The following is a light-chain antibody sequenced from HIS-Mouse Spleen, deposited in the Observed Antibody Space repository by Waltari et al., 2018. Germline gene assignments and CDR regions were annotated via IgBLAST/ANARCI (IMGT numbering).Light chain of an antibody. Sequence: QSALTQPASVSGSPGQSITISCTGTSSDVGSYHLVSWYQQHPGKAPKLMIYEGSKRPSGVSNRFSGSKSGNTASLTISGLQAEDEADYYCCSHAGSSTWVFGGGTKLTVL. J-gene: IGLJ3*02. CDR1: SSDVGSYHL. CDR2: EGS. V-gene: IGLV2-23*01. CDR3: CSHAGSSTWV.